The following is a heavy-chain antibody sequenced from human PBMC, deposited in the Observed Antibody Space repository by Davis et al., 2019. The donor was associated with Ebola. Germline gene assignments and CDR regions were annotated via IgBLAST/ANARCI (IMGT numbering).Heavy chain of an antibody. D-gene: IGHD1-7*01. V-gene: IGHV3-21*01. J-gene: IGHJ4*02. CDR2: IGTGSRYI. Sequence: PGGSLRLSCAASGFTFNRNSMNWVRQAPGKGLEWVASIGTGSRYIYYADSVKGRFTISRDDAKNSLYLQMNDLRADDSAVYYCTRGSELWGQGTLVTVSS. CDR3: TRGSEL. CDR1: GFTFNRNS.